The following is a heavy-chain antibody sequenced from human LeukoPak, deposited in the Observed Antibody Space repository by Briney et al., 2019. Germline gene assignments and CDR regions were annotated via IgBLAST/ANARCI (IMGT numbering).Heavy chain of an antibody. CDR2: TYYRSKWYN. Sequence: SQTLSLTCAISGDIVSSTIAAWNRIRQSPSRGLEWLGGTYYRSKWYNDYAVSVKSRLTINPDTSKNQFSLQLNSVTPEDTAVYYCARDQDGMGVWGQGTTVTVSS. CDR3: ARDQDGMGV. J-gene: IGHJ6*02. V-gene: IGHV6-1*01. CDR1: GDIVSSTIAA.